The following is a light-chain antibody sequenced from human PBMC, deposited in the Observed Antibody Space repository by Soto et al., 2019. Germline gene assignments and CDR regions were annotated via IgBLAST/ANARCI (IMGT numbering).Light chain of an antibody. CDR2: DSS. J-gene: IGKJ4*01. V-gene: IGKV3-11*01. CDR3: QQRSNWPLT. CDR1: QTVSSF. Sequence: VLTQSPATLSLSPGERATLSCRASQTVSSFLAWYQQKPGQAPRLLIHDSSDRATGIPARFSGSGSGTDFTLTISSLEPEEVAVYYCQQRSNWPLTFGGGTRVKI.